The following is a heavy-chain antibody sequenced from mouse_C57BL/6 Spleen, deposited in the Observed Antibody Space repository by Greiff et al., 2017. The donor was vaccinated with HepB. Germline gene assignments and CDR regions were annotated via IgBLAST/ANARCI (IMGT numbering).Heavy chain of an antibody. CDR2: ISSGGDYI. V-gene: IGHV5-9-1*02. Sequence: EVKLVESGAGLVKPGGSLKLSCAASGFTFSSYAMSWVRQTPEKRLEWVAYISSGGDYIYYADTVKGRFTISRDNARNTLYLQMSSLKSEDTAMYYFTRDHDGYYAMDYWGQGTSVTVSS. CDR1: GFTFSSYA. J-gene: IGHJ4*01. D-gene: IGHD2-3*01. CDR3: TRDHDGYYAMDY.